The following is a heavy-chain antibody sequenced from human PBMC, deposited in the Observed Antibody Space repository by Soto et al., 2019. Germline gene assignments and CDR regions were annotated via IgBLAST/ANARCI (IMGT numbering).Heavy chain of an antibody. D-gene: IGHD6-19*01. CDR1: GFTLSNYW. CDR3: ARDREWLGSGYYYGLDV. V-gene: IGHV3-7*01. J-gene: IGHJ6*02. CDR2: IKQDGSDK. Sequence: EVQLVESGGGLVQPGGSLRLSCVASGFTLSNYWMAWVRQAPGKGLEWVANIKQDGSDKDYVDSVKGRFTISRDNAKNSLYLQMNSLRAADTAVYYCARDREWLGSGYYYGLDVWGQGTTVTVSS.